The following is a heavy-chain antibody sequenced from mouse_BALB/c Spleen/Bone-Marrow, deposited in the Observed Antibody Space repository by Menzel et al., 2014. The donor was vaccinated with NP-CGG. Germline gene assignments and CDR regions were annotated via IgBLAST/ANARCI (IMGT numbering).Heavy chain of an antibody. Sequence: HVQLQQSGAELARPGASVKMSCQASGYTFTRYTMHWEKQRPGQGLEWIGYIIPSSGYTNYNQKFKDKATLTADKSSSTAYMQLSSLTSEDSAVYYCTIRYYAMDYWGQGTSVTVSS. CDR1: GYTFTRYT. J-gene: IGHJ4*01. CDR3: TIRYYAMDY. D-gene: IGHD1-1*01. CDR2: IIPSSGYT. V-gene: IGHV1-4*01.